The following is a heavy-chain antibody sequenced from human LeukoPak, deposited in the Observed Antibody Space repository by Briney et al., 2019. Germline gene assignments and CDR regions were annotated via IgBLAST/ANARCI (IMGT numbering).Heavy chain of an antibody. CDR1: GYTFTSYY. Sequence: GASVKVSCKASGYTFTSYYMHWGRQAPRQGLEWMGIINPSGGSTSYAQEFQGRVTMTRDTSISTAYIELCRLRSDDTAVYYCARVDNYDFWSGMSSNAEYFQHWGQGTLVTVSS. V-gene: IGHV1-46*01. CDR3: ARVDNYDFWSGMSSNAEYFQH. D-gene: IGHD3-3*01. J-gene: IGHJ1*01. CDR2: INPSGGST.